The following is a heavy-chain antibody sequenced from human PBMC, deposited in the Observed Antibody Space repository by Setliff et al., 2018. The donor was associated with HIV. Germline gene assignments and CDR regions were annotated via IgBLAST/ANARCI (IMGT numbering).Heavy chain of an antibody. Sequence: PSETLSLTCGVSGASISNHYWSWVRQSPGKGLEWIGYIYYTGSTNYNPSLKSRVTLSLDTSKSQFSLKLNSVTAADTAVYYCARGGYCSATSCYPFDYWGQGTLVTVS. D-gene: IGHD2-2*01. CDR3: ARGGYCSATSCYPFDY. J-gene: IGHJ4*02. CDR1: GASISNHY. CDR2: IYYTGST. V-gene: IGHV4-59*11.